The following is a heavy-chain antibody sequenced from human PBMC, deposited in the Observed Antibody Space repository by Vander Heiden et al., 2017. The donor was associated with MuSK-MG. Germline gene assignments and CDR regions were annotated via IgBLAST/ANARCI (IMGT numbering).Heavy chain of an antibody. J-gene: IGHJ4*02. D-gene: IGHD3-10*01. CDR3: ARKAMVRGVGFDY. CDR2: INHSGST. V-gene: IGHV4-34*01. CDR1: GGSFSGYY. Sequence: QVQLQQWGAGLLTPSETLSLTCAVYGGSFSGYYWSWIRQPPGKGLEWIGEINHSGSTNYNPSLKSRVTISVHTSKNQFSLKLSSVTAADTAVYYCARKAMVRGVGFDYWGQGTLVTVSS.